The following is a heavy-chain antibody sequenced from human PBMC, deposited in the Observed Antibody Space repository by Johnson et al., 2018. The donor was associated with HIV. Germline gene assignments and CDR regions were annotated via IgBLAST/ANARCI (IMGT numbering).Heavy chain of an antibody. CDR2: ISWNSDGSTT. CDR1: GFIFEHYA. V-gene: IGHV3-9*01. J-gene: IGHJ3*02. CDR3: AREWGVITFGGVIPRNAFDI. D-gene: IGHD3-16*01. Sequence: QLVESGGGLVQPGRSRRVSCAASGFIFEHYAMHWVRQAPGKGLEWVSGISWNSDGSTTNYADSVKGRFTISRDKAKNTVHLQMNSLSAEDTAVYYCAREWGVITFGGVIPRNAFDIWGQGTMVTVSS.